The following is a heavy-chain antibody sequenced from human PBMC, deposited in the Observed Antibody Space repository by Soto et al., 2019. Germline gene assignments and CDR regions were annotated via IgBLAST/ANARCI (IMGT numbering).Heavy chain of an antibody. J-gene: IGHJ4*02. V-gene: IGHV4-39*01. CDR2: IYYSGST. D-gene: IGHD6-19*01. CDR1: GGSISSSSYY. CDR3: ASHEDRPRIYSSGWYYFDY. Sequence: SETLSLTCTVSGGSISSSSYYWGWIRQPPGKGLEWIGSIYYSGSTYYNPSLKSRVTISVDTSKNQFSLKLSSVTAADTAVYYCASHEDRPRIYSSGWYYFDYWGQGTLVTVSS.